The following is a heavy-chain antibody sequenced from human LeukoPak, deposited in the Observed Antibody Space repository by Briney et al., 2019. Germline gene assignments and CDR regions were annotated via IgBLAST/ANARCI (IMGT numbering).Heavy chain of an antibody. CDR3: ARGYYAMGV. V-gene: IGHV6-1*01. CDR1: GDSVSSNSGT. D-gene: IGHD1-26*01. CDR2: TFYRSKWYN. J-gene: IGHJ4*02. Sequence: SQTLSLTCAISGDSVSSNSGTWNWIRQSPSRGLEWLGRTFYRSKWYNDYAVSVKSRITINADTSKNQFSLQLTTVTPEDTAVYYCARGYYAMGVWGQGTLITVSS.